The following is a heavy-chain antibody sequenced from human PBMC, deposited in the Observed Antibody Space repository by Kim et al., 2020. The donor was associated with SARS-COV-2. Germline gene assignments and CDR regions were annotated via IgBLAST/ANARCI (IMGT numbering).Heavy chain of an antibody. CDR3: AKALTVAGYYYYGMDV. J-gene: IGHJ6*02. V-gene: IGHV3-30*18. CDR2: ISYDGSNK. Sequence: GGSLRLSCAASGFTFSSYGMHWVRQAPGKGLEWVAVISYDGSNKYYADSVKGRFTISRDNSKNTLYLQMNSLRAEDTAVYYCAKALTVAGYYYYGMDVWGQGTTVTVSS. CDR1: GFTFSSYG. D-gene: IGHD6-19*01.